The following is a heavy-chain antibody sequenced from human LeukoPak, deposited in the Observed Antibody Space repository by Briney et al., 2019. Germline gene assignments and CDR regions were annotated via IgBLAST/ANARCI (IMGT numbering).Heavy chain of an antibody. CDR2: IYYSGNT. D-gene: IGHD6-19*01. CDR3: ARLLTVAGLYFDY. Sequence: PSETLSLTCTVSGGSISSSSYYWGWIRQPPGKGLEWIGSIYYSGNTYYNPSLKSRVTISVDTSRNQFSLKLSSVTAADTAVYYCARLLTVAGLYFDYWGQGTLVTVSS. J-gene: IGHJ4*02. V-gene: IGHV4-39*01. CDR1: GGSISSSSYY.